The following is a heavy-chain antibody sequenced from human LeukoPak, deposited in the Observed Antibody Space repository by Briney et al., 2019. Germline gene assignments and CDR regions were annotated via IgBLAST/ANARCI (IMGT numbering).Heavy chain of an antibody. J-gene: IGHJ5*02. Sequence: ASVRVSCKASGYTFTSYGISWVRQAPGQGREWRGWISAYNGNTNYAQKLQGRVTMTTDTSTSTAYMELRSLRSDDTAVYYCARGGISINWFDPWGQGTLVTVSS. CDR1: GYTFTSYG. CDR2: ISAYNGNT. CDR3: ARGGISINWFDP. V-gene: IGHV1-18*01.